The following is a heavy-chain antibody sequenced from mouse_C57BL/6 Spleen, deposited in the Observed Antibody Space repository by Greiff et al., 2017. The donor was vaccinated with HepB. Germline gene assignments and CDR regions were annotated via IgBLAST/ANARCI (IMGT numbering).Heavy chain of an antibody. CDR1: GYTFTDYE. CDR3: TRWRGYYGYDGGFAY. D-gene: IGHD2-2*01. J-gene: IGHJ3*01. CDR2: IDPETGGT. Sequence: QVQLQQPGAELVRPGASVTLSCKASGYTFTDYEMHWVKQTPVHGLEWIGAIDPETGGTAYNQKFKGKAILTADNSSSTAYMELRSLTSEDSAVYYCTRWRGYYGYDGGFAYWGQGTLVTVSA. V-gene: IGHV1-15*01.